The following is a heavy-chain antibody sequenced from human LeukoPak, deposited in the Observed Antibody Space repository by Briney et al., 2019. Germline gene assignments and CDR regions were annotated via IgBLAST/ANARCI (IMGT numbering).Heavy chain of an antibody. J-gene: IGHJ4*02. Sequence: GGSLRLSCAASGFTFSSYAMSWVRQAPGKGLEWVSAISGSGGSTYYADSVKGRFTISRDNSKNTLYLQMNSLRAEDTAVYYCAKDFNVGSSCYYLDYWGQGTLVTVSS. CDR1: GFTFSSYA. D-gene: IGHD6-13*01. CDR3: AKDFNVGSSCYYLDY. CDR2: ISGSGGST. V-gene: IGHV3-23*01.